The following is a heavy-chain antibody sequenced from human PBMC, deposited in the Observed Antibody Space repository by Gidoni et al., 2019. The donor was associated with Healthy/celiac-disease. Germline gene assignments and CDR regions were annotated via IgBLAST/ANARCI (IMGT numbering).Heavy chain of an antibody. V-gene: IGHV4-59*01. J-gene: IGHJ5*02. CDR3: ARDSGSSWFKGWFDP. Sequence: QVQLQASGPGLVKPSETLSLTCTVSVGSISSYYWSWIRQPPGKGLEWIGYIYYSGSTNYNPSLKSRVTISVDTSKNQFSLKLSSVTAADTAVYYCARDSGSSWFKGWFDPWGQGTLVTVSS. D-gene: IGHD6-13*01. CDR1: VGSISSYY. CDR2: IYYSGST.